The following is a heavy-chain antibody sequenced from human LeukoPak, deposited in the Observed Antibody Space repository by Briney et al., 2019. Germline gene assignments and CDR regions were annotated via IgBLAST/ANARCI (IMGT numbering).Heavy chain of an antibody. CDR3: AKVGGYISGSDTLHM. J-gene: IGHJ3*02. CDR2: IREKANSYTT. Sequence: PGRSLRLSCAASGFSISDHHMDWVRQAPGKGLEWVGRIREKANSYTTEYAVSVKGRFTISRDDSKNSLFLQMSSLKSEDTARYYCAKVGGYISGSDTLHMWGQGTMLTVSS. V-gene: IGHV3-72*01. CDR1: GFSISDHH. D-gene: IGHD5-18*01.